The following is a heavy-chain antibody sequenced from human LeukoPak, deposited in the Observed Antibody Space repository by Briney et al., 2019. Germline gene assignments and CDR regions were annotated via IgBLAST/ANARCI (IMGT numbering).Heavy chain of an antibody. CDR2: IYYSGST. CDR3: ARHRSSLYDSSGYATLYYFDY. V-gene: IGHV4-39*01. D-gene: IGHD3-22*01. J-gene: IGHJ4*02. Sequence: SETLSLTCTVSGGSISSSSYYWGRIRQPPGKGLEWIGSIYYSGSTYYNPSLKSRVTISVDTSKNQFSLKLSSVTAADTAVYYCARHRSSLYDSSGYATLYYFDYWGQGTLVTVSS. CDR1: GGSISSSSYY.